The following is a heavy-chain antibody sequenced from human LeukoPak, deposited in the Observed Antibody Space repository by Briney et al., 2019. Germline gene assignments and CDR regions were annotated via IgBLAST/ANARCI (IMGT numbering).Heavy chain of an antibody. CDR2: INHSGST. CDR3: ARRGRLLWFGASVSFDP. Sequence: PSETLSLTCAVYGGSFSGYYWSWIRQPPGKGLEWIGEINHSGSTNYNPSLKSRVTISVDTSKNQFSLKLSSVTAADTAVYYCARRGRLLWFGASVSFDPWGQGTLVTVSS. J-gene: IGHJ5*02. CDR1: GGSFSGYY. V-gene: IGHV4-34*01. D-gene: IGHD3-10*01.